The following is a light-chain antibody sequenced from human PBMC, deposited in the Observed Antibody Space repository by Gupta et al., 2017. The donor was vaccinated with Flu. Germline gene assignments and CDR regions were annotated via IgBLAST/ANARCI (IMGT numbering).Light chain of an antibody. V-gene: IGKV1-12*01. J-gene: IGKJ2*01. Sequence: PSSVSASVGDRVTITCRASQTINKWLAWYQQKPGKAPNLLIYVATTFQSGVPSRFSGSGSGTDFTLTIISLQPEDFATYYCQQANHLPHTFGQGTKVEIK. CDR1: QTINKW. CDR2: VAT. CDR3: QQANHLPHT.